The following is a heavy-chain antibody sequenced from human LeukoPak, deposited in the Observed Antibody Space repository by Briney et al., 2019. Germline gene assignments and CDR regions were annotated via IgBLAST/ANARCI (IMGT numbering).Heavy chain of an antibody. Sequence: GGSLRLSCAASGFTVSSNYMNWVRQAPGKGLEWDSVFYSGGSTYYAESVKGRFTISRDNSKNTLYLQMNSLRAEDTAVYYCARVKLGYWYFDLWGRGTLVTVSS. D-gene: IGHD1-26*01. CDR3: ARVKLGYWYFDL. CDR1: GFTVSSNY. CDR2: FYSGGST. V-gene: IGHV3-53*01. J-gene: IGHJ2*01.